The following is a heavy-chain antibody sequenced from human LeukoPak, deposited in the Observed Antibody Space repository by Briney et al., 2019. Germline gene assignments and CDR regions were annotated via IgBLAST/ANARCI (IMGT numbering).Heavy chain of an antibody. Sequence: GGSLRLSCAASGFTFSSYAMSWVRQAPGKGLEWVSAISGSGDTTYYTDSVKGRFSISRDNSKNTLYLQMNSLRVEDTAVYYCAKDLSGSGRLYDYWGQGTLVTVSS. J-gene: IGHJ4*02. CDR3: AKDLSGSGRLYDY. D-gene: IGHD3-10*01. CDR2: ISGSGDTT. CDR1: GFTFSSYA. V-gene: IGHV3-23*01.